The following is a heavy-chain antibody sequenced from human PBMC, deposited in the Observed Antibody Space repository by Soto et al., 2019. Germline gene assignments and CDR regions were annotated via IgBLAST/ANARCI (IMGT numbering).Heavy chain of an antibody. CDR3: ARDPPYCSGGSCYLDY. Sequence: QVQLVESGGGVVQPGRSLRLSGAASGFTFSSYGMHWVRQAPGKGLEWVAVIWYDGSNKYYADSVKGRFTISRDNSKNTLYLQMNSLRAEDTAVYYCARDPPYCSGGSCYLDYWGQGTLVTVSS. CDR1: GFTFSSYG. V-gene: IGHV3-33*01. J-gene: IGHJ4*02. CDR2: IWYDGSNK. D-gene: IGHD2-15*01.